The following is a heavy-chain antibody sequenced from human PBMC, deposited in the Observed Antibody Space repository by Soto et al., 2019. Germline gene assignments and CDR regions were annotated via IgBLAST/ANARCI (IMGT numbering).Heavy chain of an antibody. CDR3: ARDSLSGSYAYGMDV. D-gene: IGHD1-26*01. Sequence: GGSLRLSCAASGFTFSSYGMHWVRQAPGKGLEWVAVIWYDGSNKYYADSVKGRFTISRDNSKNTLYLQMNSLRAEDTAVYYCARDSLSGSYAYGMDVWGQGTTVTVSS. J-gene: IGHJ6*02. CDR2: IWYDGSNK. CDR1: GFTFSSYG. V-gene: IGHV3-33*01.